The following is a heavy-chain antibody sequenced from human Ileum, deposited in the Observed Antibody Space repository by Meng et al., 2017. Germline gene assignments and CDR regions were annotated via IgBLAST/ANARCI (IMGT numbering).Heavy chain of an antibody. D-gene: IGHD6-19*01. CDR1: RDSVSTHSGG. CDR3: ARSGSGWSLDY. V-gene: IGHV6-1*01. J-gene: IGHJ4*02. CDR2: TYYRSKWFT. Sequence: LRHHSGPGLVSPSQTLSSTQCSSRDSVSTHSGGWNWIRQSPSRGLEWLRRTYYRSKWFTDYAVSVKSRITINPDTSTNQFSLQLNSVTPEDTAVYYCARSGSGWSLDYWGQGTLVTVSS.